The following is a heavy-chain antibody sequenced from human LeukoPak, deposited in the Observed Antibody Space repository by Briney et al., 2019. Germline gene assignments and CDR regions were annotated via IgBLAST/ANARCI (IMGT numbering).Heavy chain of an antibody. J-gene: IGHJ4*02. CDR2: ISYDGTNK. D-gene: IGHD3-9*01. V-gene: IGHV3-30*18. Sequence: GGSLRLSCAASGFTFSTYGMHWVRQAPGKGLEWVAVISYDGTNKYYADSVKGRFTISRDNSKNTLYLQMNSLRAEDTAVYYCAKLGARDYYDILTGYTDYWGQGTLVTVSS. CDR3: AKLGARDYYDILTGYTDY. CDR1: GFTFSTYG.